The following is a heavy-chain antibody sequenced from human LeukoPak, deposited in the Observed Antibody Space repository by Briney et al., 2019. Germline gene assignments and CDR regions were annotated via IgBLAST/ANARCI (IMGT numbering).Heavy chain of an antibody. Sequence: SGGSLRLSCAASGFTFDDYTMHWVRQAPGKGLEWVSLISWDGGSTYYADSVKGRFTISRDNSKNSLYLQMNSLRTEDTALYYCAKDFDYYDTGGLGYWGQGTLVTVSS. V-gene: IGHV3-43*01. CDR2: ISWDGGST. D-gene: IGHD3-22*01. J-gene: IGHJ4*02. CDR3: AKDFDYYDTGGLGY. CDR1: GFTFDDYT.